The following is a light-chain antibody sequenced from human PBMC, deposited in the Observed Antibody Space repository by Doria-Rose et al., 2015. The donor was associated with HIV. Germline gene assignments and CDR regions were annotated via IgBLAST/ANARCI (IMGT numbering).Light chain of an antibody. CDR2: EVS. CDR1: SGDVGSYNH. V-gene: IGLV2-23*02. J-gene: IGLJ3*02. Sequence: SVLTQPASVSGSPGQSITISCTGTSGDVGSYNHVSWYQQHPGKAPKLVIFEVSKRPSGISGRFSGSKSGNSASLTISGLQAEDEADYYCCSRAGSGTLVFGGGTELTVL. CDR3: CSRAGSGTLV.